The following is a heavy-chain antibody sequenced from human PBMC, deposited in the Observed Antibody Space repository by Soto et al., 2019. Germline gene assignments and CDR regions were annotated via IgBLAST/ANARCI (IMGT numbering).Heavy chain of an antibody. V-gene: IGHV4-39*01. CDR2: IYYSGST. CDR3: ASSYGDYVSY. J-gene: IGHJ4*02. CDR1: GGSISSSSYY. Sequence: QLQLQESGPGLVKPSETLSLTCTVSGGSISSSSYYWGWIRQPQGKGLEWIGSIYYSGSTYYNPSLKSRVTISVDTSKNQFSLKLSSVTAADTAVYYCASSYGDYVSYWGQGTLVTVSS. D-gene: IGHD4-17*01.